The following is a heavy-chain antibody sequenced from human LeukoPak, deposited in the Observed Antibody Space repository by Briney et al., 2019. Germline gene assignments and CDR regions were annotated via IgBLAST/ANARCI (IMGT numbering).Heavy chain of an antibody. CDR2: INPNSGGA. D-gene: IGHD1-26*01. CDR1: GYTFTGYF. V-gene: IGHV1-2*02. J-gene: IGHJ5*02. CDR3: TGGATDNWFDL. Sequence: GASVKVSCKASGYTFTGYFIHWVRQAPGQGLEWMGWINPNSGGAKYAQKFQGRVTMTRDTSISTAYMELNRLTSDDTAVYYCTGGATDNWFDLRGQGTLVTVSS.